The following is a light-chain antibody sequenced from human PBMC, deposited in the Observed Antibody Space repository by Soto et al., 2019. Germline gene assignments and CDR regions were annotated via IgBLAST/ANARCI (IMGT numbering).Light chain of an antibody. Sequence: EIVLTQSPGTLSLSPGERATLSCRASQSVSSSHLAWYQKKPGQAPRLLICEISDRESDIPDRFSGSGSGTDFTLTISGVEPEDSAIYYCQYYGTSPLYTFGQGTKLDIK. CDR2: EIS. CDR3: QYYGTSPLYT. V-gene: IGKV3-20*01. J-gene: IGKJ2*01. CDR1: QSVSSSH.